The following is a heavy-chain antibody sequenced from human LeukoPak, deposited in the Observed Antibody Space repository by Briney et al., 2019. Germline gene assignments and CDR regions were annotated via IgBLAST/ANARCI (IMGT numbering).Heavy chain of an antibody. CDR3: ARSIHHDF. D-gene: IGHD6-6*01. V-gene: IGHV3-48*03. J-gene: IGHJ4*02. CDR1: GFTFSSYE. CDR2: TSDGGSSI. Sequence: PGGSLRLSCAASGFTFSSYEMNWARQAPGKGLEWITYTSDGGSSIFYPDSVKGRFTISRDNAKNSLYLQMNSLRAEDTAVYYCARSIHHDFWGQGTLVIVSS.